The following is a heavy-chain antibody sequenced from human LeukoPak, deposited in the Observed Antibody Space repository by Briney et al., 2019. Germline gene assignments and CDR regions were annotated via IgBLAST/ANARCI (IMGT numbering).Heavy chain of an antibody. CDR2: IYYSGST. CDR3: ARAGGLYGSGSYFGY. Sequence: SETLSLTCTVSGGSISSYYWSWIRQPPGKGLEWIGYIYYSGSTNYNPSLKSRVTISVDSSKNQFSLKLSSVTAADTAVYYCARAGGLYGSGSYFGYWGRGALVTVSS. D-gene: IGHD3-10*01. V-gene: IGHV4-59*01. CDR1: GGSISSYY. J-gene: IGHJ4*02.